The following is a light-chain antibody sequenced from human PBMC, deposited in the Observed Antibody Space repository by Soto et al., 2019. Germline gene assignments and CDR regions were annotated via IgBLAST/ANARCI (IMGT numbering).Light chain of an antibody. CDR2: AAY. CDR3: KHGYSTPLT. CDR1: QSISTY. Sequence: DIQMTQSPSSLSASVGDRVTITCRASQSISTYLHWYQQKPGKAPNLLIYAAYTLQSGVQSRFSGSGSGTDFTLTIRSLQPEDFATYFCKHGYSTPLTFGGGTKVDIK. J-gene: IGKJ4*01. V-gene: IGKV1-39*01.